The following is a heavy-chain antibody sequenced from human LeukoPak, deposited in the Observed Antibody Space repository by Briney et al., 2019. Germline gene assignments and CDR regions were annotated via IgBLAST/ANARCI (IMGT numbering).Heavy chain of an antibody. CDR1: GFTFSAYS. Sequence: GGSLRLSRAASGFTFSAYSMTWVRQAPGKRLEWVSSISSTGSYIYYADSVKGRFTISRDNAKNSLSLQMNSLRAEDTAVYSCARSLSGYYVGNYYYYYMDVWGKGTTVSVSS. J-gene: IGHJ6*03. CDR3: ARSLSGYYVGNYYYYYMDV. V-gene: IGHV3-21*01. D-gene: IGHD3-3*01. CDR2: ISSTGSYI.